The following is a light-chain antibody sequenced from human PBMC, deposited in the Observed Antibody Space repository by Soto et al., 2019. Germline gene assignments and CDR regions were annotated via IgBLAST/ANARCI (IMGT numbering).Light chain of an antibody. CDR1: TSDVGYYNY. CDR3: SAFTGSTPLYV. Sequence: QSALTQPASVSGSPGQSITISCTATTSDVGYYNYVSWYQQHPGKAPKLMIFEVSHRPSGVSNRFSGSKSGNTASLTISGLQAEDEADYYCSAFTGSTPLYVFGTGTKLTV. V-gene: IGLV2-14*01. CDR2: EVS. J-gene: IGLJ1*01.